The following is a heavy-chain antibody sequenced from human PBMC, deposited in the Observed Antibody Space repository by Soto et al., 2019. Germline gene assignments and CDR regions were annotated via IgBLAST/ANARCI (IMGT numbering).Heavy chain of an antibody. J-gene: IGHJ6*03. CDR2: ISWNSNRV. CDR3: ARGNYISSWSPGYMDV. V-gene: IGHV3-9*01. CDR1: GFRFDDYV. D-gene: IGHD6-13*01. Sequence: EVELATSGGGVAQPGRSLRLTCAGSGFRFDDYVMYWVRQAPGKGLEWVAGISWNSNRVAYGESVEGRFTIARDNAKKSVFLQMDSLRGEDTALYFCARGNYISSWSPGYMDVWGTGVMVTVSS.